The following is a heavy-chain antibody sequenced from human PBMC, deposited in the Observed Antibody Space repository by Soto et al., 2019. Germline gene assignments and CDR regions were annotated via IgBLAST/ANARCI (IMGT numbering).Heavy chain of an antibody. CDR1: GGSFSGYS. D-gene: IGHD7-27*01. Sequence: QVQLQQWGAGLLKPSETLSLTCAVYGGSFSGYSWNWIRQPPGKGLEWIGEINHSGSTNYNPSLKSRVTLSVDTSKNQFSLKLSSVTAADTAVYYCARGWGRIFDYWGQGTLVTVSS. CDR3: ARGWGRIFDY. CDR2: INHSGST. J-gene: IGHJ4*02. V-gene: IGHV4-34*01.